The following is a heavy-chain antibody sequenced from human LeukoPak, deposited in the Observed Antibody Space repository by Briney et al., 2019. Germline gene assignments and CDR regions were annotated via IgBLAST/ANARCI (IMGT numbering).Heavy chain of an antibody. Sequence: PSETLSLTCTVSGGSISSGDYYWSWIRQPPGKGLEWIGYIYYSGSTYYNPPLKSRVTISVDTSKNQFSLKLSSVTAADTAVYYCAGVVTNPLYYFDYWGQGTLVTVSS. CDR3: AGVVTNPLYYFDY. J-gene: IGHJ4*02. CDR1: GGSISSGDYY. V-gene: IGHV4-30-4*01. CDR2: IYYSGST. D-gene: IGHD4-23*01.